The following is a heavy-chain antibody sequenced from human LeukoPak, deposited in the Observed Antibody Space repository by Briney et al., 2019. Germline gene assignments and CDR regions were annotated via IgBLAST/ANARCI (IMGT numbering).Heavy chain of an antibody. D-gene: IGHD3-22*01. CDR2: IGGSGGST. V-gene: IGHV3-23*01. J-gene: IGHJ4*02. CDR3: AKRTYYYDSSGYYFDY. CDR1: GFTFSSYA. Sequence: GGSLRLSCAASGFTFSSYAMSWVRQAPGKGLEWVSAIGGSGGSTYYADSVKGRFTISRDNSKNTLYLQMNSLRAEDTAVYYCAKRTYYYDSSGYYFDYWGQGTLVTVSS.